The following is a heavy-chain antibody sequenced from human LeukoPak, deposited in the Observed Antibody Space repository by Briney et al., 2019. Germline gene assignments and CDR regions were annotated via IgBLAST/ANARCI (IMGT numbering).Heavy chain of an antibody. V-gene: IGHV1-2*02. CDR1: GYTFTGYY. CDR3: ARPSARDYYGSGSYYFDY. D-gene: IGHD3-10*01. Sequence: ASVKVSCKASGYTFTGYYMHWVRQAPGQGLEWMGWINPNSGGTNYAQKFQGRVTMTRDTSISTAYMGLSRLRSDDTAVYYCARPSARDYYGSGSYYFDYWGQGTLVTVSS. J-gene: IGHJ4*02. CDR2: INPNSGGT.